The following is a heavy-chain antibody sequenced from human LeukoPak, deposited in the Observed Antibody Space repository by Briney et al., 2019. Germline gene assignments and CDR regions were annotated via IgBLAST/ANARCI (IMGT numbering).Heavy chain of an antibody. CDR2: ISGSGGST. V-gene: IGHV3-23*01. D-gene: IGHD4-11*01. CDR1: GFIFSSYA. Sequence: GGSLRLSCAASGFIFSSYAMSWVRQAQGGGLERGSAISGSGGSTYYAGSVKGRFTISRDNSKNTLYLQMNSLRAEDTAVYYCAKGVTVTLKGDYYMDVWGKGTTVTVSS. CDR3: AKGVTVTLKGDYYMDV. J-gene: IGHJ6*03.